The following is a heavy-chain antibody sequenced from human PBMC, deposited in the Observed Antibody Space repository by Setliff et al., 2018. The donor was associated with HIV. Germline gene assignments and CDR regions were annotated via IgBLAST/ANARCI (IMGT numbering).Heavy chain of an antibody. J-gene: IGHJ6*02. CDR1: GFAFSDFS. D-gene: IGHD3-3*01. CDR2: ISFDGSHK. Sequence: PGGSLRLSCVASGFAFSDFSMFWARQAPGKGLEWVAVISFDGSHKYYADSLKGRFTISRDNSINTIYLQMNSLRTEDTAVYYCAKSRTIYGEVIIQWAYMDVWGQGTTVTAP. V-gene: IGHV3-30*04. CDR3: AKSRTIYGEVIIQWAYMDV.